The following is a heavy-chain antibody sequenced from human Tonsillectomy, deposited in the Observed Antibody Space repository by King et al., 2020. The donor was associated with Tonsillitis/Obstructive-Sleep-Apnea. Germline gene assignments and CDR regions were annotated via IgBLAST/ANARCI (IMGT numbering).Heavy chain of an antibody. CDR1: GFPFTSYA. V-gene: IGHV7-4-1*02. Sequence: QLVQSGSELKKPGASVKVSCKASGFPFTSYAMNWVRQAPGQGLEWMGWINTNTGNPTYAQGFTGRFVFSLATSVSTAYLQISSLKAEDTAVYYCARNYGDYVAPDWYFDLWGRGTLVTVSS. D-gene: IGHD4-17*01. CDR2: INTNTGNP. J-gene: IGHJ2*01. CDR3: ARNYGDYVAPDWYFDL.